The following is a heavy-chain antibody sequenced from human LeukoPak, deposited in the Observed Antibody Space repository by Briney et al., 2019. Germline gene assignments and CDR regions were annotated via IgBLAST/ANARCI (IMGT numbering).Heavy chain of an antibody. CDR1: GFTFSSYA. J-gene: IGHJ4*02. V-gene: IGHV3-74*01. Sequence: GSLRLSCAASGFTFSSYAMHWVRQAPGKGLVWVSRIKSDGSSTSYADSVKGRFTISRDNAKNSLYLQMNSLRAEDTAVYYCARNDYGSGSYITLFDYWGQGTLVTVSS. D-gene: IGHD3-10*01. CDR2: IKSDGSST. CDR3: ARNDYGSGSYITLFDY.